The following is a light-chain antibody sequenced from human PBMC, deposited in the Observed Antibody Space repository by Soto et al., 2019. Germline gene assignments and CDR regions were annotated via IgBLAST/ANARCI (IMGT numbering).Light chain of an antibody. J-gene: IGLJ2*01. V-gene: IGLV1-40*01. CDR3: QSYDSSLSGSV. Sequence: QSVLTQPPSVSGAPGQRVTISCTGSSSNIGAGYDVHWYQQLPGTAPKVLIYGNSNRPSGVPDRFSGSKSGTSASLAITGLHAEDEADYYCQSYDSSLSGSVFGGGTKLTVL. CDR2: GNS. CDR1: SSNIGAGYD.